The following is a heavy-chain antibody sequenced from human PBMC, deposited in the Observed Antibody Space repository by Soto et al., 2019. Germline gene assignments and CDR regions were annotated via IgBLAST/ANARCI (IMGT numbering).Heavy chain of an antibody. Sequence: QVQLQESGPGLVKPSETLSLTCAVSGASIRSYHWSWIRQPAGKGLEWIGRMQHTGNTNYNPSLKSRVTLSVDTSKNQISLKKTSVTAADTAVYFCAKDLSSRRWFDPWGQGILVIVSS. V-gene: IGHV4-4*07. CDR2: MQHTGNT. CDR3: AKDLSSRRWFDP. CDR1: GASIRSYH. J-gene: IGHJ5*02.